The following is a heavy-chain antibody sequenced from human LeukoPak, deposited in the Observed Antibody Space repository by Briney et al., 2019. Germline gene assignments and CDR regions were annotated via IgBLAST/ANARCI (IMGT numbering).Heavy chain of an antibody. J-gene: IGHJ3*02. D-gene: IGHD2-8*01. Sequence: GGSLRLSCAASGFTFSSYWMSWVRQAPGKGLEWVANIKQDGSDKYYVDSVKGRFTISRDNAKNSLYLQMNSLRVEDTAVYYCAREDTGVAFDIWGQGTTVTV. V-gene: IGHV3-7*01. CDR2: IKQDGSDK. CDR3: AREDTGVAFDI. CDR1: GFTFSSYW.